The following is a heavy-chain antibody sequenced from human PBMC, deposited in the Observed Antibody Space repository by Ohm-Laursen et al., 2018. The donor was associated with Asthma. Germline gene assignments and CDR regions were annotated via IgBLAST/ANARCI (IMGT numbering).Heavy chain of an antibody. V-gene: IGHV3-7*05. D-gene: IGHD6-6*01. CDR2: IKQDGGKI. CDR3: ARLAARQTYDC. J-gene: IGHJ4*02. CDR1: GFSFSSYW. Sequence: SLRLSCTASGFSFSSYWMSWVRQAPGKGLEWVANIKQDGGKIYYVDSVKGRLTVSRDNAKNSLYLQMNSLRVEDSAVYYCARLAARQTYDCWGQGTLVTVSS.